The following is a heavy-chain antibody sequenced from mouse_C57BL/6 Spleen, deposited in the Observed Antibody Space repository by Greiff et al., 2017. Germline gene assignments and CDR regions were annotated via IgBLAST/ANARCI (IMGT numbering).Heavy chain of an antibody. D-gene: IGHD1-1*01. CDR3: ARGSYGYFDV. CDR1: GFTFSDYG. J-gene: IGHJ1*03. Sequence: EVQLMESGGGLVKPGGSLKLSCAASGFTFSDYGMHWVRQAPEKGLEWVAYISSGSSTIYYADTVKGRFTISIDNAKNTLFLQMTSLRSEDTAMYYCARGSYGYFDVWGTGTTVTVSS. CDR2: ISSGSSTI. V-gene: IGHV5-17*01.